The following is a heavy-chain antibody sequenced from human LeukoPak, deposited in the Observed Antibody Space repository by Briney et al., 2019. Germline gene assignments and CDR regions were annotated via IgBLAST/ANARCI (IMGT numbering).Heavy chain of an antibody. D-gene: IGHD5-12*01. CDR3: TFEDVDIVATTYYFDY. V-gene: IGHV3-73*01. J-gene: IGHJ4*02. Sequence: GGSLRLSCAASGFTFSGSAMHWVRQASGKGLEWVGRIRSKANSYATAYAASVKGRFTISRDDSKNTAYLQMNSLKTEDTAVYYCTFEDVDIVATTYYFDYWGQGTLVTVSS. CDR1: GFTFSGSA. CDR2: IRSKANSYAT.